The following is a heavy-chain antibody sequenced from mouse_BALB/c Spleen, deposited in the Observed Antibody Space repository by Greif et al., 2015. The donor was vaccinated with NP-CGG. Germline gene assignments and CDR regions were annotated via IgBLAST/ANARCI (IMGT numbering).Heavy chain of an antibody. Sequence: VQLQESGSVLVRPGASVKLSCKASGYTFTSSWMHWAKQRPGQGLEWIGEIHPNSGNTNYNEKLKGKATLTVDTSSSTAYVDLSSLTSEDSAVYYCASRDYWGQGTTLTVSS. CDR3: ASRDY. J-gene: IGHJ2*01. CDR1: GYTFTSSW. CDR2: IHPNSGNT. V-gene: IGHV1S130*01.